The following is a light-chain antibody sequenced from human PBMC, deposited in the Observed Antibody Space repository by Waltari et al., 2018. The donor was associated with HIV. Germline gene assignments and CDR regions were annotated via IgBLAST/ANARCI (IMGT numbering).Light chain of an antibody. J-gene: IGKJ5*01. CDR3: QQYGSSPIT. V-gene: IGKV3-20*01. Sequence: EIVLTQSPGIPSLSAGERATLSCRASQSINRSYLAWYQHKPGQAPRLLIYGASNRAAVIPDRFSGSGSGTDFTLTISRLEPDDIAVYYCQQYGSSPITFGQGTRLEI. CDR1: QSINRSY. CDR2: GAS.